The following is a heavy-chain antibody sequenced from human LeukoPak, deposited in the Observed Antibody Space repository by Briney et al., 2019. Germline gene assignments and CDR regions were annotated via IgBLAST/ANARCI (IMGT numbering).Heavy chain of an antibody. CDR3: TTLAMMAVHLDY. V-gene: IGHV3-15*01. J-gene: IGHJ4*02. CDR1: GFTFSNAW. CDR2: IKSKTEGGTT. D-gene: IGHD2-2*01. Sequence: GGSLRLSCAASGFTFSNAWMSWVRQAPGKGLEWVGRIKSKTEGGTTDYAAPVKGRFTISRDDSKNTLYLHMNSLKTEDTAVYYCTTLAMMAVHLDYWGQGALVTVSA.